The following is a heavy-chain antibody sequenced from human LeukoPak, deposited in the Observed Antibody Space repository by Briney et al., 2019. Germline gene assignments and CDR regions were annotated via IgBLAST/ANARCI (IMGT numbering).Heavy chain of an antibody. J-gene: IGHJ4*02. CDR3: ATVGSIGFYFYFDY. CDR1: GFTFSSYA. D-gene: IGHD3-10*01. Sequence: GGSLRLSCAASGFTFSSYAMSWVRQAPGKGLEWASTITGGGGTYYADSVKGRFTISTDSSKNTVYLQMNSLRAEDTAVYYCATVGSIGFYFYFDYWGQGTLVTVSS. V-gene: IGHV3-23*01. CDR2: ITGGGGT.